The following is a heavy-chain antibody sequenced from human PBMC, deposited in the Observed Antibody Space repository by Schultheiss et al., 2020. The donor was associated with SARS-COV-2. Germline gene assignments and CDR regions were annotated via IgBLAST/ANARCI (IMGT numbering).Heavy chain of an antibody. D-gene: IGHD1/OR15-1a*01. V-gene: IGHV3-48*04. J-gene: IGHJ6*03. CDR3: ATQGRVPPNKYYYYMDV. Sequence: GGSLRLSCAASGFTFSSYSMNWVRQAPGKGLEWVSYISSSGSTIYYADSVKGRFTISRDNAKNSLYLQMNSLRAEDTAVYYCATQGRVPPNKYYYYMDVWGKGTTVTVSS. CDR1: GFTFSSYS. CDR2: ISSSGSTI.